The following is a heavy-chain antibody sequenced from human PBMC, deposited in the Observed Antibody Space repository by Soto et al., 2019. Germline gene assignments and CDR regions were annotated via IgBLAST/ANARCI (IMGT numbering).Heavy chain of an antibody. CDR2: IKSKTDGGTT. CDR1: GFTFSNAW. V-gene: IGHV3-15*07. Sequence: PGGSLRLSCAASGFTFSNAWMNWVRQAPGKGLEWVGRIKSKTDGGTTDYAAPVKGRFTISRDDSKNTLYLQMNSLKTEDTAVYYCTTLTTVTNYYYYYGMDVWGQGTTVIVSS. J-gene: IGHJ6*02. D-gene: IGHD4-4*01. CDR3: TTLTTVTNYYYYYGMDV.